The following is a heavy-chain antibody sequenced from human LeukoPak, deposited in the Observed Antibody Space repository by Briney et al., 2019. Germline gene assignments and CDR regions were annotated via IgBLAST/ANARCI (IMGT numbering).Heavy chain of an antibody. CDR1: GGSISSGGYY. Sequence: SETLSLTCTVSGGSISSGGYYWSWIRQHPGKGLEWIGYIYYSGSTYYNPSLKSRLTISVDTSKNQFSLKLSSVTAADTAVYYCARDGHYYDSSGYETDAFDIWGQGTMVVVSS. CDR2: IYYSGST. J-gene: IGHJ3*02. D-gene: IGHD3-22*01. V-gene: IGHV4-31*03. CDR3: ARDGHYYDSSGYETDAFDI.